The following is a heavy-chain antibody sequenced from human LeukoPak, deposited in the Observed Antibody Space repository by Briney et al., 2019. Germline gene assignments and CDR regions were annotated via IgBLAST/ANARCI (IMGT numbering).Heavy chain of an antibody. CDR2: INPNSGGT. J-gene: IGHJ4*02. V-gene: IGHV1-2*02. CDR1: GYXFTGYY. Sequence: ASVKVSCKASGYXFTGYYIHWVREAPGQGLEWMGWINPNSGGTNYAQKFQGRVTMTRDTSISTAYMELSRLRSDDTAVYYCARDLGGDYWGQGTLVTVSS. CDR3: ARDLGGDY.